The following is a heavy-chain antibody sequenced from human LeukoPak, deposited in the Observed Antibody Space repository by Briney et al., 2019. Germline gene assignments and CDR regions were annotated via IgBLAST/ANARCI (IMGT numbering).Heavy chain of an antibody. J-gene: IGHJ4*02. CDR2: ISSSSSYI. D-gene: IGHD1-26*01. CDR1: GFTFSSYS. CDR3: ARVGATVLFGVQY. V-gene: IGHV3-21*01. Sequence: PGGSLRLSCAASGFTFSSYSMKWVRQAQGKGMEWVSSISSSSSYIYYADSVKGRFTISRDNAKNSLYLQMNSLRAEDTAVYYCARVGATVLFGVQYWGQGTLVTVSS.